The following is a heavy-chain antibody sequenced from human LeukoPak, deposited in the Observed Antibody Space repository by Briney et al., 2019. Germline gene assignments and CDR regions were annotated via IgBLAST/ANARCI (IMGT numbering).Heavy chain of an antibody. Sequence: GGSLRLSCAASGFTFSSYAMSWVRQAPGKGLEWVSAISGSGGSTYYADSVKGRFTISRDNSKNTLYLQMNSLKTEDTAVYYCTRQGSSGYSGYDASGPFDYWGQGTLVTVSS. CDR2: ISGSGGST. CDR3: TRQGSSGYSGYDASGPFDY. V-gene: IGHV3-23*01. D-gene: IGHD5-12*01. J-gene: IGHJ4*02. CDR1: GFTFSSYA.